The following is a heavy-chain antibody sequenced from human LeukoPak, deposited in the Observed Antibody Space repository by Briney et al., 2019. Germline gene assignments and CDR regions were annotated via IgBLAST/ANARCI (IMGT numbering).Heavy chain of an antibody. CDR1: GFTFSRYS. CDR3: ARDKGYYDSSGTPPAFDI. CDR2: VSGSTSTI. J-gene: IGHJ3*02. D-gene: IGHD3-22*01. Sequence: PGGSLRLPCAASGFTFSRYSMNWVRQAPGKGLEWVSYVSGSTSTIYYADSVKGRFTVSRDNAKNSLYLQMNSLRDEDTAVYYCARDKGYYDSSGTPPAFDIWGQGTVVTVSS. V-gene: IGHV3-48*02.